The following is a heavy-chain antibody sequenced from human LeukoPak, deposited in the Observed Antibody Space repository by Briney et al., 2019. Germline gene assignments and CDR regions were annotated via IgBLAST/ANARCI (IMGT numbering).Heavy chain of an antibody. CDR1: GFTFSNYW. Sequence: GGSLRLSCAASGFTFSNYWMSWVRQAPGKGLEWVANMNQDGSEKYSVDSVEGRFTISRDNAKNSLFLQMSSLRAEDTAVYYCARDYCSSIRCPYHYIDYWGQGTLVTVSA. CDR2: MNQDGSEK. V-gene: IGHV3-7*01. D-gene: IGHD2-2*01. CDR3: ARDYCSSIRCPYHYIDY. J-gene: IGHJ4*02.